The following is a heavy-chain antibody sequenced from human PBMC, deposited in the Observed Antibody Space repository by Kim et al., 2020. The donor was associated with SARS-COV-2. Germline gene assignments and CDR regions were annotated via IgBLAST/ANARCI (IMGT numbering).Heavy chain of an antibody. D-gene: IGHD3-10*01. Sequence: SVKVSCKASGDTFDKHTFGWVRLAPGRGPEWMGRILPILDMIHYAQKFQGRLTIAANKSTDTVYMELRSLKSEDTAVYFCAREDYYTSGSPADYWGQGTPVTVSS. V-gene: IGHV1-69*02. CDR2: ILPILDMI. CDR1: GDTFDKHT. J-gene: IGHJ4*02. CDR3: AREDYYTSGSPADY.